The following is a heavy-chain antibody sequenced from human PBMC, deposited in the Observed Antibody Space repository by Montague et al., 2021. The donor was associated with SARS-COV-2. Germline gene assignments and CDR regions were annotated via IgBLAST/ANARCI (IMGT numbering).Heavy chain of an antibody. V-gene: IGHV4-34*01. CDR2: IHHSGST. D-gene: IGHD3-22*01. CDR3: ARTSYRDSSGYYSHDY. J-gene: IGHJ4*02. CDR1: GGSFSDYY. Sequence: SETLSLTCAVYGGSFSDYYWSWIRQTPGKGLEWIGEIHHSGSTNYNPSLTRRVTISVDTSKNQFSLELSSVTVADTAVYHCARTSYRDSSGYYSHDYWGQGILVTVSP.